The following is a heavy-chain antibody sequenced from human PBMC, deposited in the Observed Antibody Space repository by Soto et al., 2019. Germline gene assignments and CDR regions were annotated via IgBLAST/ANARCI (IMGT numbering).Heavy chain of an antibody. J-gene: IGHJ3*02. D-gene: IGHD3-10*01. V-gene: IGHV1-46*03. CDR3: ARSMVPDAFDI. CDR1: GYGFASYS. Sequence: SVEACWEACGYGFASYSRWSARQAPGQGLEWMGIINPSGGSTSYAQKFQGRVTMTRDTSTSTVYMELSSLRSEDTAVYYCARSMVPDAFDIWAEGTM. CDR2: INPSGGST.